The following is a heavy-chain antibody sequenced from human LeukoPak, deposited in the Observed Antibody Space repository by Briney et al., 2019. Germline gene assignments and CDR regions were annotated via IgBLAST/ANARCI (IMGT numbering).Heavy chain of an antibody. Sequence: GGSLRLSCAASVFTFSSYEMNWVRQAPAKGLEGVSYISNSCSTIYYADSLKGRFSISRDNAKNSLYLQMNSLRAEDTAVYYCARVWRGDGCDDCGEGTLVTVSS. V-gene: IGHV3-48*03. D-gene: IGHD5-24*01. J-gene: IGHJ4*02. CDR1: VFTFSSYE. CDR3: ARVWRGDGCDD. CDR2: ISNSCSTI.